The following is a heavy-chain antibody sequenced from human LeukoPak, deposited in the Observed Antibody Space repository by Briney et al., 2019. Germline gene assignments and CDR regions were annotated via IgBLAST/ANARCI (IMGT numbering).Heavy chain of an antibody. Sequence: QPGGSLRLSCAASGFTFSSYWMSWVRQAPGKGLEWVANIKQDGSEKYYVDSVKGRFTISRDNAKNSLYLQMNGLRAEDTAVYYSARGGYSYGRPPYYYYGMDVWGQGTTVTVSS. D-gene: IGHD5-18*01. CDR1: GFTFSSYW. J-gene: IGHJ6*02. V-gene: IGHV3-7*01. CDR2: IKQDGSEK. CDR3: ARGGYSYGRPPYYYYGMDV.